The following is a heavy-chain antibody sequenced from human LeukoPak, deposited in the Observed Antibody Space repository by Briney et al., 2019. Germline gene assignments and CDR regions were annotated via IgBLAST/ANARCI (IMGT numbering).Heavy chain of an antibody. D-gene: IGHD1-7*01. V-gene: IGHV3-48*04. J-gene: IGHJ4*02. CDR2: IRTSGTNT. CDR1: GFTFSSFS. Sequence: GGSLRLSCAASGFTFSSFSMNWGRQAPGKGLEWVSYIRTSGTNTDYTGSVKGRFTISRDNAKNSLYLQMNSLRAEDTAVYYCARMNYVSSGWGAPFDYWGQGTLVTVSS. CDR3: ARMNYVSSGWGAPFDY.